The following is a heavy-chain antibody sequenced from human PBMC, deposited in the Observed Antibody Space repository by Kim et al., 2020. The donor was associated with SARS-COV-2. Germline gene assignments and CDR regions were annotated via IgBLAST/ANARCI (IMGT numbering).Heavy chain of an antibody. CDR2: ISASGRDT. CDR3: ARRFRASITYFDY. V-gene: IGHV3-23*01. J-gene: IGHJ4*02. CDR1: RFTFSTYD. D-gene: IGHD3-10*01. Sequence: GGSLRLSCAASRFTFSTYDMNWVRQAPGKGLEWVSAISASGRDTYYADSVKGRFTVSRDNSKNTLYLQMNSLRAGDTAVYYCARRFRASITYFDYWGQGT.